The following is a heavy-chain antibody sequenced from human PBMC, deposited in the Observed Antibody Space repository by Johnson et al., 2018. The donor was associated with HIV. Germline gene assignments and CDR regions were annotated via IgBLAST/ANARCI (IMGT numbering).Heavy chain of an antibody. CDR3: ARAGGAVRVNGFDM. CDR2: IRYDGTNK. V-gene: IGHV3-30*02. CDR1: GFTFSSYG. D-gene: IGHD6-19*01. Sequence: QVQLVESGGGLVQPGGSLRLSCAASGFTFSSYGIHWIRQAPGKGLEWVSFIRYDGTNKNYADSVKGRFTTSRDNSKNTLFLQMNSLRPEDTAVYYCARAGGAVRVNGFDMWGQGTMVTVSS. J-gene: IGHJ3*02.